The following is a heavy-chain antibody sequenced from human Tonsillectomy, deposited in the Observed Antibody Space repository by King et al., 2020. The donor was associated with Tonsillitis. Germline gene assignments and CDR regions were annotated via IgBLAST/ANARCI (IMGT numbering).Heavy chain of an antibody. J-gene: IGHJ4*02. CDR3: ARDYSDYGDFPDY. CDR2: ISYDGSNK. CDR1: GFTFSSYA. V-gene: IGHV3-30-3*01. Sequence: VQLVESGGGVVQPGRSLRLSCAASGFTFSSYAMHWVRQAPGKGLEWVAVISYDGSNKYYADSVKGRSTIPRDNSKNTLYLQMNSLRAEDTAVYYCARDYSDYGDFPDYWGQGTLVTVSS. D-gene: IGHD4-17*01.